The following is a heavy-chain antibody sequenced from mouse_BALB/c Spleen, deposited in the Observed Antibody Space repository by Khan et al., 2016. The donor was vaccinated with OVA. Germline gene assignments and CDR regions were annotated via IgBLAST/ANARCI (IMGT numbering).Heavy chain of an antibody. CDR2: IDPDNGDT. J-gene: IGHJ4*01. D-gene: IGHD4-1*01. V-gene: IGHV14-4*02. CDR3: TTGWGYAMDY. Sequence: VQLQQSGADLVRSGASVKLSCIASGFNIRHYYLHWVKQRPEQGLEWIGWIDPDNGDTEYDPKFQGKATMTADTSSNTAYLQLSSLTSEDTAVYYCTTGWGYAMDYGGQGTSVTVSS. CDR1: GFNIRHYY.